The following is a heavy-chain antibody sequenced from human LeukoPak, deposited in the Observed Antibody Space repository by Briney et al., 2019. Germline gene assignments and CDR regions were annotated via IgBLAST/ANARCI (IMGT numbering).Heavy chain of an antibody. V-gene: IGHV1-3*01. CDR3: AREGVYYDILTGYYRNFDY. J-gene: IGHJ4*02. Sequence: GASVKVSCKASGYTFTSYAMHWVRQAPGQRLEWMGWINAGNGNTKYSQKFQGRVTITRDTSESTAYMELSSLRSEDTAVYYCAREGVYYDILTGYYRNFDYWGQGTLVTVSS. CDR1: GYTFTSYA. D-gene: IGHD3-9*01. CDR2: INAGNGNT.